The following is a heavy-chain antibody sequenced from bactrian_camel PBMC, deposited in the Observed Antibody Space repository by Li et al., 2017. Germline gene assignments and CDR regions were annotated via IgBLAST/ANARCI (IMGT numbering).Heavy chain of an antibody. CDR1: GYIGSSCG. CDR2: ISSDGTT. V-gene: IGHV3S53*01. D-gene: IGHD3*01. J-gene: IGHJ4*01. CDR3: AAPRLSAWNEYSGSLCVVDNY. Sequence: HVQLVESGGGSVQAGGSLKLSCAASGYIGSSCGMGWYRQAPGKERELVSSISSDGTTMYADSVKGRFTISQDNAKNTLYLQMNSLKPEDTAVYYCAAPRLSAWNEYSGSLCVVDNYWGPGTQVTVS.